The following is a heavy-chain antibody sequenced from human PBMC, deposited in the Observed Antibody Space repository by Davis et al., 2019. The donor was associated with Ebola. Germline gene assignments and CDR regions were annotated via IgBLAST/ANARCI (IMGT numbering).Heavy chain of an antibody. J-gene: IGHJ6*02. CDR1: GGSISSSSYY. D-gene: IGHD6-19*01. CDR3: ARGETSSPYGMDV. CDR2: IYYSGST. V-gene: IGHV4-39*07. Sequence: MPSETLSLTCTVSGGSISSSSYYWGWIRQPPGKGLEWIGSIYYSGSTYYNPSLKSRVTISVDTSKNQFSLKLSSVTAADTAVYYCARGETSSPYGMDVWGQGTTVTVSS.